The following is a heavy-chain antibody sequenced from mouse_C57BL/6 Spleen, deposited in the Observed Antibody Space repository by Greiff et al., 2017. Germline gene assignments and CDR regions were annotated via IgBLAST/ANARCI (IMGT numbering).Heavy chain of an antibody. CDR3: ARSVIRDY. CDR1: GYTFTSYW. CDR2: IYPGSGST. V-gene: IGHV1-55*01. J-gene: IGHJ2*01. D-gene: IGHD2-12*01. Sequence: QVQLQQPGAELVKPGASVKMSCKASGYTFTSYWITWVKQRPGQGLEWIGDIYPGSGSTNYNEKFKRKATLHVDKYSSTAYMQLSILTSEDSAVYYCARSVIRDYWGQGTTLAVSS.